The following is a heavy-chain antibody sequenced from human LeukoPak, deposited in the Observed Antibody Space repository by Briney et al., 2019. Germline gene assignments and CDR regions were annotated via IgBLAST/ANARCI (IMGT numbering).Heavy chain of an antibody. CDR3: VRGRYSSGWFKDKNWFDP. J-gene: IGHJ5*02. CDR1: GGSINTYY. Sequence: SETLPLTCTVSGGSINTYYWSWIRQPPGKGLEWIGNIHDSGSTNYNPSLKSRVTISIDTSKKQFSLKLRSVTAADTAVYYCVRGRYSSGWFKDKNWFDPWGQGIPVTVSS. V-gene: IGHV4-59*12. D-gene: IGHD6-19*01. CDR2: IHDSGST.